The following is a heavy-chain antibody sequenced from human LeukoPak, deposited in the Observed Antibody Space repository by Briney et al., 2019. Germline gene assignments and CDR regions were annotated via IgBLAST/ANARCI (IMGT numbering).Heavy chain of an antibody. CDR1: EFTFSNYW. Sequence: GGSLRLSCEASEFTFSNYWMSWVRQAPGKGLEWVANIKQDGSEKNYVDSVKGRFTISRDNAKNSLFLQMNSLRAEDTAVYYCARDLAYSSSSPMDYWGQGTLVTVSS. J-gene: IGHJ4*02. V-gene: IGHV3-7*03. CDR2: IKQDGSEK. D-gene: IGHD6-6*01. CDR3: ARDLAYSSSSPMDY.